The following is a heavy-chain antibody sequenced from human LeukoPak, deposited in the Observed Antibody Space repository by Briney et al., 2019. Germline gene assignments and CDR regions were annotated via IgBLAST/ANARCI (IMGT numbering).Heavy chain of an antibody. J-gene: IGHJ4*02. CDR1: GGSISSSSYY. Sequence: SETLSLTCTVSGGSISSSSYYWGWIRQPPGKGLEWIGSIYYSGSTYYNPSLKSRVTISVDTSKNQFSLKLSSVTAADTAVYYCARGSVIRYFDYWGQGTLVTVSS. CDR2: IYYSGST. V-gene: IGHV4-39*07. D-gene: IGHD3-16*02. CDR3: ARGSVIRYFDY.